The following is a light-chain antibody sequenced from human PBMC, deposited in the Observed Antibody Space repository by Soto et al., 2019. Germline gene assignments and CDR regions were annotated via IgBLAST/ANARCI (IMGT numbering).Light chain of an antibody. V-gene: IGLV2-23*02. CDR1: SSDVGSYNL. CDR3: CSYAGSSTFV. CDR2: EVS. J-gene: IGLJ2*01. Sequence: QSALTQPASVSGSPGQSITISCTGTSSDVGSYNLVSWYQQHPGKVPKLMIYEVSKRPSGVSNRFSGSKSGNTASLTISGLQAEDEADYYCCSYAGSSTFVFGGGTKVTVL.